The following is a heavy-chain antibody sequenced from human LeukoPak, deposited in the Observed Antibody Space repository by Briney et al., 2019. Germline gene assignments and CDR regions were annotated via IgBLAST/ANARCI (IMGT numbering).Heavy chain of an antibody. V-gene: IGHV3-23*01. CDR2: ISGSGGST. Sequence: GGSLRLSCAASGFTFSSYAMSWVRQAPGKGLEWVSAISGSGGSTYYADSVKGRFTISRDNSKNTLYLQMNSLRAEDTAVYYCAKVVGYYDSSGYTSPLHPTPIDYWGQGTLVTVSS. CDR3: AKVVGYYDSSGYTSPLHPTPIDY. CDR1: GFTFSSYA. D-gene: IGHD3-22*01. J-gene: IGHJ4*02.